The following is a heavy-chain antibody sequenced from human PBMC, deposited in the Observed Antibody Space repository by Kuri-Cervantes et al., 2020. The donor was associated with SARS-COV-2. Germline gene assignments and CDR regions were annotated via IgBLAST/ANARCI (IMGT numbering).Heavy chain of an antibody. Sequence: GSLRLSCTVSGGSITSSACYWGWVRQPPGKGLEWIATIYHSGSTYYNPSLKSRVTISIDTSKNQFSLKLSSVTAADTAVYYCARNSAFSSSWPLDNWGQGTLVTVSS. CDR3: ARNSAFSSSWPLDN. D-gene: IGHD6-13*01. CDR1: GGSITSSACY. V-gene: IGHV4-39*01. J-gene: IGHJ4*02. CDR2: IYHSGST.